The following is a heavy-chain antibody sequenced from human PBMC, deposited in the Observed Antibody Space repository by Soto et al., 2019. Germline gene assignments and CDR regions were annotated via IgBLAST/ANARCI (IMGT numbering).Heavy chain of an antibody. V-gene: IGHV3-11*01. CDR1: GFIFSDYY. Sequence: GGSLRLSCATSGFIFSDYYMHWIRQAPGKGLEWISYISGNGRIIQYADSVKGRFTISRGNAKNSLYLQMNSLRAEDTALYYCARDNGRMVRGVIITTRYFDYWGQGTLVTVSS. D-gene: IGHD3-10*01. J-gene: IGHJ4*02. CDR3: ARDNGRMVRGVIITTRYFDY. CDR2: ISGNGRII.